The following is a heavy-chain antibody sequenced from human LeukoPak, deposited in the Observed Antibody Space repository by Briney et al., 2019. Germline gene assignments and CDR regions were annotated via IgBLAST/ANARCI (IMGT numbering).Heavy chain of an antibody. Sequence: PSETLSLTCTVSGGSISSYYWSWIRQPPGKGLEWIGYIYYSGSTNYNPSLKSRVTISVDTSKNQFSLKLSSVTAADTAVYYSAREVAALAFDIWGQGTMGTVSS. CDR2: IYYSGST. V-gene: IGHV4-59*01. CDR1: GGSISSYY. J-gene: IGHJ3*02. CDR3: AREVAALAFDI. D-gene: IGHD2-15*01.